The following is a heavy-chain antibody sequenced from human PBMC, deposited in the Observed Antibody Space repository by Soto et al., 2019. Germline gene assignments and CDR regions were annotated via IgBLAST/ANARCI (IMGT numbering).Heavy chain of an antibody. CDR1: GFTFSSYA. CDR2: ISGSGGST. Sequence: PGGSLRLSCAASGFTFSSYAMSWVRQAPGKGLEWVSAISGSGGSTYYADSVKGRFTISRDNSKNTLYLQMNSLRAEDTAVYYCAKVMVGYHLLWFEAPVDYWGQGTLVTVSS. D-gene: IGHD3-10*01. J-gene: IGHJ4*02. CDR3: AKVMVGYHLLWFEAPVDY. V-gene: IGHV3-23*01.